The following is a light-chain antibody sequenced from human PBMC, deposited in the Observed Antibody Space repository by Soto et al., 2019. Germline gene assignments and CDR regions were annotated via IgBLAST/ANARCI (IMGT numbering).Light chain of an antibody. Sequence: DIQMTQSPSTLSGSVGDRVTITCRASQTISSWLAWYQQKPVKAPKLLIYKASTLKSGVQSRFNGSVSGTEFTLTISRLQPDDFATYYCQHYNSYSEVFGQGTKVELK. V-gene: IGKV1-5*03. CDR2: KAS. CDR3: QHYNSYSEV. J-gene: IGKJ1*01. CDR1: QTISSW.